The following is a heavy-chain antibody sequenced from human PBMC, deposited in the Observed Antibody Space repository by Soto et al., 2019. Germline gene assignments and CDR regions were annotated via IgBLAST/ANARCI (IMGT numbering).Heavy chain of an antibody. D-gene: IGHD3-10*01. Sequence: QVQLVESGGGLVKPGGSLRLSCAASGFTFSDYYMSWIRQAPVKGLEWVSYISSSSSYTNYADSVKGRFTISRDNAKNSLYLQRNSLRAEDTAVYYCARKPGLWFGDGGFDIWGQGTMVTVSS. CDR1: GFTFSDYY. CDR2: ISSSSSYT. CDR3: ARKPGLWFGDGGFDI. V-gene: IGHV3-11*06. J-gene: IGHJ3*02.